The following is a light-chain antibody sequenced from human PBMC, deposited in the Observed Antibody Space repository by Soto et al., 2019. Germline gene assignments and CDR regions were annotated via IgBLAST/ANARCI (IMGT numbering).Light chain of an antibody. CDR3: CSYAGSYGDV. CDR1: SSDVGGYNY. Sequence: QSALTQPRSVSGSPGQSVTISCTGTSSDVGGYNYVSWYQQHPGKAPKLMIYDVRKRPSGVPDRFSGSKSGNTASLTISGLQAEDEADYYCCSYAGSYGDVFGTGTKLTVL. V-gene: IGLV2-11*01. J-gene: IGLJ1*01. CDR2: DVR.